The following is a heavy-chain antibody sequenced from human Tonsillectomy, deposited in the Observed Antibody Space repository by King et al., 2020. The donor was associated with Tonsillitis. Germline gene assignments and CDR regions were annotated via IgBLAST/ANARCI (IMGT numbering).Heavy chain of an antibody. J-gene: IGHJ2*01. Sequence: LVESGGGVVQPGRSLRLSCAASGFNFSIYGMHWVRQAPGKGLEWVAIISYDGSEKYYVDSVKGRFTISRDNAKNSLYLQMNSLRAEDTAVYYCARDYGAYFDLWGRGTLVTVSS. D-gene: IGHD4-17*01. CDR3: ARDYGAYFDL. V-gene: IGHV3-33*05. CDR1: GFNFSIYG. CDR2: ISYDGSEK.